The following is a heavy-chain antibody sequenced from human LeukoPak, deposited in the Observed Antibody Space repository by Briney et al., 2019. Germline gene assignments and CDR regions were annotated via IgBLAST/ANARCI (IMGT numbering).Heavy chain of an antibody. V-gene: IGHV3-11*01. CDR3: AMFPMEVGSVQ. CDR1: GFTFSDYY. J-gene: IGHJ4*02. Sequence: GGSLRLSCAASGFTFSDYYMSWIRQAPGKGLEWVSYISSSGSTIYYADSVKGRFTISRGNAKNSLYLQMNSLRAEDTAVYYCAMFPMEVGSVQWGQGTLVTVSS. D-gene: IGHD2-15*01. CDR2: ISSSGSTI.